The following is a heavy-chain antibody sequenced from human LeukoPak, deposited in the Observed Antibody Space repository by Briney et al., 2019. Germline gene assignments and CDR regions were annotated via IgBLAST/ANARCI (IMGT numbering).Heavy chain of an antibody. CDR3: ARSVGHIDY. Sequence: GGSLRLSCAASGFTFDDYAMHWVRQAPGKGLEWVSGISWNSGSIGYADSVKGRFTISRDNAKNSLYLQMNSLRAEDTAVYYCARSVGHIDYWGQGTLVTVSS. D-gene: IGHD1-26*01. V-gene: IGHV3-9*01. CDR2: ISWNSGSI. J-gene: IGHJ4*02. CDR1: GFTFDDYA.